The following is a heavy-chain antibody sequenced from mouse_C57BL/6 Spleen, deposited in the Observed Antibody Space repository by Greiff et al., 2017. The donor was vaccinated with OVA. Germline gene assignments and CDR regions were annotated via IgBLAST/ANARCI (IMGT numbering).Heavy chain of an antibody. CDR1: GYTFTSYW. D-gene: IGHD2-2*01. CDR2: IDPSDSYT. CDR3: AGYDGGYWYFDV. V-gene: IGHV1-50*01. Sequence: QVQLQQPGAELVKPGASVKLSCKASGYTFTSYWMQWVKQRPGQGLEWIGEIDPSDSYTNYNQKFKGKATLTVDTSSSTAYMQLSSLTSEDSAVYDCAGYDGGYWYFDVGGTGTTVTVSS. J-gene: IGHJ1*03.